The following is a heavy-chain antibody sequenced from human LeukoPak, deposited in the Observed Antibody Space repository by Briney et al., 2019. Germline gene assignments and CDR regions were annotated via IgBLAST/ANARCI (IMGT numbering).Heavy chain of an antibody. CDR1: GGSLSSYY. J-gene: IGHJ3*02. CDR2: VYYSGST. V-gene: IGHV4-59*01. Sequence: SETLSLTCTVSGGSLSSYYWSWIRQPPGKGLEWIGYVYYSGSTNYNPSLKSRVTISIDTSKNQFSLKLSSVTAADTAVYYCARDRAAGVFDIWGQGTMVTASS. D-gene: IGHD3-10*01. CDR3: ARDRAAGVFDI.